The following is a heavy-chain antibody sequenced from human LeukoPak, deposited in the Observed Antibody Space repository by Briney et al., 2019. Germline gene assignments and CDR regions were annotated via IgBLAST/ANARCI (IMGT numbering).Heavy chain of an antibody. CDR3: AQQALYYDSSGYYYGRGYFDY. D-gene: IGHD3-22*01. V-gene: IGHV3-23*01. CDR2: ISGSGTST. J-gene: IGHJ4*02. CDR1: GFTFSSYA. Sequence: GGSLRLSCAASGFTFSSYAMTWVRQAPGKGLEWVSAISGSGTSTYYADSVKGRFTISRDNSKNTLYLQMNSLRAEDTAVYYCAQQALYYDSSGYYYGRGYFDYWGQGTLVTVSS.